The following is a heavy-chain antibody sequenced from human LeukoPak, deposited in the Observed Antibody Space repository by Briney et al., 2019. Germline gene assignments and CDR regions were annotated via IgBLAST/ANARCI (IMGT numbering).Heavy chain of an antibody. V-gene: IGHV3-7*03. J-gene: IGHJ6*03. CDR3: AKDAVTKEDYYMDV. CDR2: IKQDSSEK. CDR1: GFTFSEYW. Sequence: GGSLGLSCAASGFTFSEYWMSWVRQAPGKGLEWVANIKQDSSEKYYVDSVKGRFTISRDNAKNSLYLQLNTLRAEDTAVYYCAKDAVTKEDYYMDVWGKGTTVTVSS. D-gene: IGHD4-17*01.